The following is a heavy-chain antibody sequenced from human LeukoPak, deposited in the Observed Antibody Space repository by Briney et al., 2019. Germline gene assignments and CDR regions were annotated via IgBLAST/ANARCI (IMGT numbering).Heavy chain of an antibody. CDR2: ITPILGIA. D-gene: IGHD2-21*02. V-gene: IGHV1-69*04. CDR1: GGTFSSYA. CDR3: ARVYCGGDCYSHYYYYGMDV. Sequence: SVKVSCKASGGTFSSYAISWARQAPGQGLEWMGRITPILGIANYAQKFQGRVTITADKSTSTAYMELSSLRSEDTAVYYCARVYCGGDCYSHYYYYGMDVWGQGTTVTVSS. J-gene: IGHJ6*02.